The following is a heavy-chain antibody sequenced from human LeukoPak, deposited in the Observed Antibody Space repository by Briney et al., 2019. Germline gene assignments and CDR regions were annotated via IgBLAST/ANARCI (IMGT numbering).Heavy chain of an antibody. CDR1: GGSISRYY. J-gene: IGHJ4*02. Sequence: PSETLSLTCNVSGGSISRYYGSWLRQPPGKGLEWIGYIFYSGTTNYNPSLKSRVTISVDTSKNQFSLMLSSVTAADTAVYYCARHASYSGSHAHFDSWGQGTLVTVSS. V-gene: IGHV4-59*08. CDR3: ARHASYSGSHAHFDS. D-gene: IGHD1-26*01. CDR2: IFYSGTT.